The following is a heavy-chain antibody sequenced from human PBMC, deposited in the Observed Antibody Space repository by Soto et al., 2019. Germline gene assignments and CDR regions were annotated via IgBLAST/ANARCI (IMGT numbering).Heavy chain of an antibody. Sequence: GASVKVSCKTSGGTFTTSSFVWVRQGPGQGLEWMGGIIPIFSKTNFAPKFQGRVTFTADESTRTVYMELSSLRSEDTAIYYCATDVVRSTGGDSWGQGTLVTVSS. J-gene: IGHJ4*02. CDR1: GGTFTTSS. D-gene: IGHD7-27*01. CDR2: IIPIFSKT. V-gene: IGHV1-69*13. CDR3: ATDVVRSTGGDS.